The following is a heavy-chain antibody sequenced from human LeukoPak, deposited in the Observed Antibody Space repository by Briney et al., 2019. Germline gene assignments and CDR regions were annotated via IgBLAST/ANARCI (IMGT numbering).Heavy chain of an antibody. V-gene: IGHV1-69*06. Sequence: SVKVSCRPSGYTFTSYGISWVRQAPGQGLEWMGGIIPIFGTANYAQKFQGRVTITADKSTSTAYMELSSLRSEDTAVYYCARGGEDVVVVAATTDDAFDIWGQGTMVTVSS. D-gene: IGHD2-15*01. CDR1: GYTFTSYG. CDR2: IIPIFGTA. J-gene: IGHJ3*02. CDR3: ARGGEDVVVVAATTDDAFDI.